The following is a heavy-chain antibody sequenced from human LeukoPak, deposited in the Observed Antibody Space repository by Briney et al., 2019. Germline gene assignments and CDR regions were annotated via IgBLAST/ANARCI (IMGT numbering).Heavy chain of an antibody. V-gene: IGHV3-23*01. D-gene: IGHD3-10*01. CDR3: AKDGSSGTYFDY. CDR1: GFTFSNYD. J-gene: IGHJ4*02. CDR2: ISGSCGST. Sequence: GGSLRLSCVASGFTFSNYDMSWVRQAPGKGLEWVSAISGSCGSTYHADSVKGRITISRDNSKNTLYLQVNSLRVEDTAVYYCAKDGSSGTYFDYWGQGTLVTVSS.